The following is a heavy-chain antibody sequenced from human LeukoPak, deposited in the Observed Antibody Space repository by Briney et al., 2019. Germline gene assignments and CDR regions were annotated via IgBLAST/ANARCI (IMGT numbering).Heavy chain of an antibody. V-gene: IGHV3-30-3*01. CDR1: GFTFSSYA. D-gene: IGHD6-6*01. CDR3: ARDRTARGAYYFDY. J-gene: IGHJ4*02. Sequence: PGGSLRLSCAASGFTFSSYAMHWVRQAPGKGLEWVAVISYDGSNKYYADSVKGRFTISRDNSKNTLYLQMNSLRAEDTAVYYCARDRTARGAYYFDYWGQETLVTVSS. CDR2: ISYDGSNK.